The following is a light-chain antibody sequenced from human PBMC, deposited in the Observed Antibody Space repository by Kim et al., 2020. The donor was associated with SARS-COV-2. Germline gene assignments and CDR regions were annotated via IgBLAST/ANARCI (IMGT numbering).Light chain of an antibody. CDR1: QTVLYNSNNKNY. Sequence: RDTLNCKSSQTVLYNSNNKNYLAWYQQKPGQAPKLLIYWASIRESGVSDRFSGSGSETDFTITISSLQAEDVAVYYCQQYYSTPPSFGQGTKLEI. CDR3: QQYYSTPPS. J-gene: IGKJ2*03. V-gene: IGKV4-1*01. CDR2: WAS.